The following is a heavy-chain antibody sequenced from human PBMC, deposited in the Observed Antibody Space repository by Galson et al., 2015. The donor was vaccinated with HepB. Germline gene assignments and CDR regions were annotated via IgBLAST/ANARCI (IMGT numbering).Heavy chain of an antibody. Sequence: SLRLSCAGSGFRFHYYALHWVRQAPGKGLEFVSGISHNGGATTFADSARDRFTISRANSKNTMYLQMKSLRTEDTAVYYCVKEDILTGYSVGSFHFWGRGTMVTVSS. CDR2: ISHNGGAT. D-gene: IGHD3-9*01. V-gene: IGHV3-64D*06. CDR1: GFRFHYYA. CDR3: VKEDILTGYSVGSFHF. J-gene: IGHJ3*01.